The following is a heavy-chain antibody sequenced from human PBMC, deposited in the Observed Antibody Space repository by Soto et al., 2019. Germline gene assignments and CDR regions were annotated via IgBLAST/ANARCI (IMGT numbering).Heavy chain of an antibody. Sequence: ASVKVSCKASGGTFSSYAISWVRQAPGQGLEWMGGIIPIFGTANYAQKFQGRVTITADESTSTAYMELSSLRSEDTAVYYCARGPYYYDSSGVHYWGQGTLVTVSS. CDR2: IIPIFGTA. V-gene: IGHV1-69*13. J-gene: IGHJ4*02. CDR1: GGTFSSYA. CDR3: ARGPYYYDSSGVHY. D-gene: IGHD3-22*01.